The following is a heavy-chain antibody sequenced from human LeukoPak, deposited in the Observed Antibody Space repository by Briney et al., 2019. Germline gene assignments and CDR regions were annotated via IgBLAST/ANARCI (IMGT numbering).Heavy chain of an antibody. CDR2: ISSSSSPI. Sequence: GGSLRLSCAASGVTFSSYPMNWVRQAPGKGLEWVSYISSSSSPIYYADSVKGRFTTSRDNAENSLYLQMNSLRAEDTAVYYCARPLAGGMDVWGKGTTVTVSS. D-gene: IGHD2-15*01. CDR1: GVTFSSYP. CDR3: ARPLAGGMDV. V-gene: IGHV3-48*04. J-gene: IGHJ6*03.